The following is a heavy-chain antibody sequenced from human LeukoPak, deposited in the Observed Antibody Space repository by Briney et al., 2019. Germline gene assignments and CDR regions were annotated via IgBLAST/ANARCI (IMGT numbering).Heavy chain of an antibody. J-gene: IGHJ1*01. V-gene: IGHV4-61*02. CDR1: GGPISSGSFL. CDR3: ATHPYSSSSEEH. D-gene: IGHD6-6*01. Sequence: PSETLSLTCTVSGGPISSGSFLWSWIRQPAGKGLEWIGRFYTSGSTDYNPSLKSRVTISIDTSKNQFSLKLSSVTAADTAVYYCATHPYSSSSEEHWGQGTLVTVSS. CDR2: FYTSGST.